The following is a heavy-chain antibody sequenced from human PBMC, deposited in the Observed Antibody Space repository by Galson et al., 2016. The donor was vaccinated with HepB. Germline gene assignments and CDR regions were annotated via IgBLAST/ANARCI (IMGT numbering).Heavy chain of an antibody. Sequence: SVKVSCKASGYNFPTYGISWVRQAPGQGLEWLGWISIDSGNPNYAQKFQGRVTMTRDTSASTVYMDLRSLRSDDTAVYYCARDVQFRFDYWGQGTLVIVSS. CDR1: GYNFPTYG. V-gene: IGHV1-18*04. CDR2: ISIDSGNP. D-gene: IGHD4-11*01. J-gene: IGHJ4*02. CDR3: ARDVQFRFDY.